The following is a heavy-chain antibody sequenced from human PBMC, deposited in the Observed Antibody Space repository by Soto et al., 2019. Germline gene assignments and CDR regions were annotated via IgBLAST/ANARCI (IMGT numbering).Heavy chain of an antibody. CDR2: IYYSGST. D-gene: IGHD4-17*01. CDR3: ARHWAMTTVISWFDP. V-gene: IGHV4-39*01. Sequence: QLQLQESGPGLVKPSETLSLTCTVSGGSISSSSYYWGWIRQPPGKGLEWIGSIYYSGSTYYNPSLKSRVTISVDTSKNQFSLKLSSVTAADTAVYYCARHWAMTTVISWFDPWGQGTLVTVSS. CDR1: GGSISSSSYY. J-gene: IGHJ5*02.